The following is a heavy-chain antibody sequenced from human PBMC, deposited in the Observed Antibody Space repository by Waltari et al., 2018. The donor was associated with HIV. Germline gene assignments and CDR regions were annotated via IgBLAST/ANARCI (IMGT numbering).Heavy chain of an antibody. CDR3: ARIRGTGWFMFDP. Sequence: QLQLQESGPGLVKPSQTLSLTCTVPGDVSRVYWGWVRQPPGEGLQWIGSIFSDGDSYYNPSLGSRATISLDTSKREIYLNLISVTAADTAVYYCARIRGTGWFMFDPWGQGTLVTVSS. CDR2: IFSDGDS. V-gene: IGHV4-39*01. CDR1: GDVSRVY. J-gene: IGHJ5*02. D-gene: IGHD6-19*01.